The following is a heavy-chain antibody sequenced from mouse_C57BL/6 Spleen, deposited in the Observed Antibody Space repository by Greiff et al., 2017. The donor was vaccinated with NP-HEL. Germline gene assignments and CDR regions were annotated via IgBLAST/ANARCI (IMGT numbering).Heavy chain of an antibody. J-gene: IGHJ3*01. CDR2: IYPGDGDT. Sequence: QVQLQQSGPELVKPGASVKISCKASGYAFSSSWMNWVKQRPGQGLEWIGRIYPGDGDTNYNGKFKGKATLTADKSSSTAYMQLSSLTSEDSAVYFCARGEDGNYGGFAYWGQGTLVTVSA. CDR3: ARGEDGNYGGFAY. CDR1: GYAFSSSW. V-gene: IGHV1-82*01. D-gene: IGHD2-1*01.